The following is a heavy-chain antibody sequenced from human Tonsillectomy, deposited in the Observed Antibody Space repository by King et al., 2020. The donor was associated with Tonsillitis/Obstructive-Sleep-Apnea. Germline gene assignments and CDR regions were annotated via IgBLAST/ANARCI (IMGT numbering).Heavy chain of an antibody. Sequence: QLVQSGAEVKKPGASVKVSCKASGGTFSSYAISWVRQAPGQGLEWMGGIIPIFGTANYAQKFQGRVTITADESTSTAYMELSSLRSEDTAVYYCARDPGYCSSTSCYTDYWGQGTLVTVSS. V-gene: IGHV1-69*01. CDR3: ARDPGYCSSTSCYTDY. D-gene: IGHD2-2*02. CDR1: GGTFSSYA. J-gene: IGHJ4*02. CDR2: IIPIFGTA.